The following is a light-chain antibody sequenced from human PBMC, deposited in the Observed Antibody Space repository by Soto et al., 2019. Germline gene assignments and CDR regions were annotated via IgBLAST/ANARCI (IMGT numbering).Light chain of an antibody. J-gene: IGKJ4*01. CDR2: DAS. Sequence: EIVLTQSPDTLSLSPGEGATLSCRASHDVSVSLVWYRQRPGQSPRLLIHDASNRATGISARFSGSGSGTEFTLTIISLQSEDSAVYYCQQYNDWPLTFGGGTKVDIK. CDR3: QQYNDWPLT. CDR1: HDVSVS. V-gene: IGKV3-11*01.